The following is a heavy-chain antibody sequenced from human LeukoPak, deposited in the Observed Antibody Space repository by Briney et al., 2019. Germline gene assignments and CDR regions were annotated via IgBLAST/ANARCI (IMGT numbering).Heavy chain of an antibody. D-gene: IGHD6-19*01. J-gene: IGHJ4*02. V-gene: IGHV4-39*01. Sequence: PSETLSLTCTVSGASISTGPTYYWGWIRQPPGKTLEWMGSVWYTGRTFYSPSLRGRVSLSVDTSKNQFALNLTSLTAADTATYYCARLERQWRSLDYWGPEILVAVSS. CDR3: ARLERQWRSLDY. CDR1: GASISTGPTYY. CDR2: VWYTGRT.